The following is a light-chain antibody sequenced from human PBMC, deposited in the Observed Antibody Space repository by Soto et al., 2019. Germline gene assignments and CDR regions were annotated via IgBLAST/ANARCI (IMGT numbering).Light chain of an antibody. Sequence: IQLTQSPSSLSASVGDRVTITCRASQGISSYLNWYQQKPGKAPKLLIYAASSLQSGVPSRFSGSGSGTDFTLTISSLQPEDFATYYCQQLNSYPRLTFGGGTKV. CDR2: AAS. CDR1: QGISSY. V-gene: IGKV1-39*01. CDR3: QQLNSYPRLT. J-gene: IGKJ4*01.